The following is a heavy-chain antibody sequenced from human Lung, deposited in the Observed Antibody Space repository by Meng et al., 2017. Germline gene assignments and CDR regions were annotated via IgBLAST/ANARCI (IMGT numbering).Heavy chain of an antibody. D-gene: IGHD6-13*01. J-gene: IGHJ4*02. V-gene: IGHV1-2*06. Sequence: VQSGARVNKPGASVKVSCQASGYTFPDYWLHWVRRAPGQGLEWMGRINPKSGDTHYAQRFQGRVTMTGDTSISTAYMELSGLRSDDTAMYYCARDEDISAAGKLFGDYWGQGTLVTVSS. CDR3: ARDEDISAAGKLFGDY. CDR2: INPKSGDT. CDR1: GYTFPDYW.